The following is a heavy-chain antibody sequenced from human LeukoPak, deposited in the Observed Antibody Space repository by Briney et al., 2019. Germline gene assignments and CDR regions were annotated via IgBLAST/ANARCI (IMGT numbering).Heavy chain of an antibody. D-gene: IGHD5-18*01. Sequence: PGGSLRLSCAASGFTFSRYWMHWVRQAPGEGLVWVSRINTDGTTTTYADSVKGRFTISRDNPKNTLYLQMNSLRAEDTAVYYCARDPWGYRAGVMDLWGQGTLLTVSS. V-gene: IGHV3-74*01. J-gene: IGHJ4*02. CDR3: ARDPWGYRAGVMDL. CDR1: GFTFSRYW. CDR2: INTDGTTT.